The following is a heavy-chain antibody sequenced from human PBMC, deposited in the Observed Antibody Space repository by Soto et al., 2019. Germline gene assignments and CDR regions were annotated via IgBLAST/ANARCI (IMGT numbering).Heavy chain of an antibody. J-gene: IGHJ6*02. V-gene: IGHV4-61*01. CDR1: GXSVXXXSYY. Sequence: QVQLQESGPGLVKPSETLSLTCTVSGXSVXXXSYYXXWIRQPPXKGLEWIGYIYYSGSTNYNPSLXSRVTXSXXXXXXXXXXXXXXXXXXXXXXXXXXXXXXXXXXXRYYYGMDVWGQGTTVTVSS. CDR2: IYYSGST. CDR3: XXXXXXXXXXRYYYGMDV.